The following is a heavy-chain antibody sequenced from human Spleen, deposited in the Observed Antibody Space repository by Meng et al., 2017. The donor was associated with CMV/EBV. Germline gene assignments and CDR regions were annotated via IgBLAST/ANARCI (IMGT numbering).Heavy chain of an antibody. CDR2: ISPSGTET. Sequence: GGSLRLSCTVSGFSFSDYELNWARQAPGKGLEWVSFISPSGTETHYADSVKGRFTISRDNAKNSLFLEMNSLTAEDTAVYYCARDRGFSYEVREEGHWGQGTLVTVSS. V-gene: IGHV3-48*03. D-gene: IGHD5-18*01. CDR1: GFSFSDYE. J-gene: IGHJ4*02. CDR3: ARDRGFSYEVREEGH.